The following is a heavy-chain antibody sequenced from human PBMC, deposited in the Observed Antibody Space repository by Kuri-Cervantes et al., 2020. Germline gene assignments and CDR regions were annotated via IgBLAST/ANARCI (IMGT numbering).Heavy chain of an antibody. D-gene: IGHD1-20*01. CDR3: AKDIGPLLITGTTSHAFDI. Sequence: GGSLRLSCAASGFTFSSYGMHWVRQAPGKGLEWVSGISWNSGSIGYADSVKGRFTISRDNAKNSLYLQMNSLRAEDTALYYCAKDIGPLLITGTTSHAFDIWGQGTMVTVSS. CDR2: ISWNSGSI. CDR1: GFTFSSYG. J-gene: IGHJ3*02. V-gene: IGHV3-9*01.